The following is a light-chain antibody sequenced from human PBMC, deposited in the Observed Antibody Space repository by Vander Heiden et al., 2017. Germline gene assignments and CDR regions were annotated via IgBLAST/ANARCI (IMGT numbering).Light chain of an antibody. CDR1: DSGSLS. Sequence: SYVLTQPPSVSVAPGQTARITCGEWDSGSLSGHWYQQRPGQAPVLVVYKDRDRPSGIPERVSGSNSGNTATLTISRVEVGDEADYYCQVGVGSSDPVFGGGTKLTVL. V-gene: IGLV3-21*02. J-gene: IGLJ2*01. CDR2: KDR. CDR3: QVGVGSSDPV.